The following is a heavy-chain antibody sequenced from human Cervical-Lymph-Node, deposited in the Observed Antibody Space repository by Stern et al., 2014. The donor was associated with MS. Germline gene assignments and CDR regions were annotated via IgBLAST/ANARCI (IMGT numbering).Heavy chain of an antibody. V-gene: IGHV1-69*17. J-gene: IGHJ3*02. D-gene: IGHD2-8*01. CDR1: GGTFSSYA. Sequence: MQLVESGAEVKKPGSSVKVSCKASGGTFSSYAIRWVRQAPGQGLEWVGGIIPGIGIANHAQKFQGRVTITADKSTNTGYMELSSLRSEDTALYYCARDGGGVDIWGQGTMVSVSS. CDR2: IIPGIGIA. CDR3: ARDGGGVDI.